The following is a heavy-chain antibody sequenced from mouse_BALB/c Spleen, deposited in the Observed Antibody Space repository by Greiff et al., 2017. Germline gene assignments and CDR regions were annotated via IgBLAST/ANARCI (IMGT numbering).Heavy chain of an antibody. CDR2: IYPGSGST. V-gene: IGHV1-77*01. D-gene: IGHD1-1*01. CDR1: GYTFTDYV. Sequence: QVQLKESGPELVKPGASVKMSCKASGYTFTDYVISWVKQRTGQGLEWIGEIYPGSGSTYYNEKFKGKATLTADKSSNTAYMQLSSLTSEDSAVYFCASHGSSPWFAYWGQGTLVTVSA. J-gene: IGHJ3*01. CDR3: ASHGSSPWFAY.